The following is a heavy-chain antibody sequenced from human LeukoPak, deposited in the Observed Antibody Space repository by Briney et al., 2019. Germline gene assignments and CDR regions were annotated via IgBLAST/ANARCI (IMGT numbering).Heavy chain of an antibody. D-gene: IGHD3-10*01. Sequence: PGGSLRLSCAASGFTFSSYWMSWVRQAPGKGLEWVANIKQDGSEKYYVDSVKGRFTISRDNAKNSLYLQMNSLRAEDTAVYYCARDLYYYGSGSYYYWGQGTLVTVSS. CDR3: ARDLYYYGSGSYYY. J-gene: IGHJ4*02. CDR2: IKQDGSEK. CDR1: GFTFSSYW. V-gene: IGHV3-7*01.